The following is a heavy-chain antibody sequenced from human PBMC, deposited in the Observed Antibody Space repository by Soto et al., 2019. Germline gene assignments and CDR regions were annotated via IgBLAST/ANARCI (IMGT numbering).Heavy chain of an antibody. CDR2: IWYDGSNK. J-gene: IGHJ4*02. D-gene: IGHD4-17*01. CDR1: GFTFSSYG. CDR3: ARDGPYGDRGYYFDY. Sequence: QVQLVESGGGVVQPGRSLRLSCAASGFTFSSYGMHWVRQAPGKGLEWVAVIWYDGSNKYYADSVKGRFTISRDNSKNTLYLQMNSLRAEDTAVYYCARDGPYGDRGYYFDYWGQGTLVTVSS. V-gene: IGHV3-33*01.